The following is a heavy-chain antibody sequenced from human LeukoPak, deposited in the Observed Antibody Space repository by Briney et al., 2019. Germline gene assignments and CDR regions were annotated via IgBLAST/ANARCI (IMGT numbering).Heavy chain of an antibody. CDR3: ARDAYGGILDY. Sequence: PGGSLRLSCAASGFTVSSNYMSWVRQAPGKGLEWVSVIYSGGSTYYADSVKGRFTISRDNSKNTLYLQMNSLRAEDTAVYYCARDAYGGILDYWGQGTLVTVSS. CDR1: GFTVSSNY. J-gene: IGHJ4*02. D-gene: IGHD4-23*01. CDR2: IYSGGST. V-gene: IGHV3-66*01.